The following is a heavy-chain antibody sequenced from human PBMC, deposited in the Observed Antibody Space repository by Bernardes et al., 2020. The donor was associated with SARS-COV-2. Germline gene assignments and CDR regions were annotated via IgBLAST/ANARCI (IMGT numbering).Heavy chain of an antibody. CDR3: ARGSGNYYHDY. Sequence: GGSLRLSCVASGFTFNDYWMHWVRQAPEKGLVWVSRINPDGSSTNYADSVKGRFTISRDNAKNTLYLQMNSLGAEDTAVYYCARGSGNYYHDYWGQGTLVTVSS. V-gene: IGHV3-74*01. J-gene: IGHJ4*02. CDR1: GFTFNDYW. D-gene: IGHD3-10*01. CDR2: INPDGSST.